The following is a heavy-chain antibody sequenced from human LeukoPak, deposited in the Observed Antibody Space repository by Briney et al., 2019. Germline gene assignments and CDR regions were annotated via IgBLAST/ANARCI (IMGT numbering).Heavy chain of an antibody. Sequence: SETLSFTCTVSGGSISSYYWSWIRQPAGKGLEWIGRIYTSGSTNYNPSLKSRVTMSVDTSKNQFSLKLSSVTAADTAVYYCARTHDYGDFYYFDYWGQGTLVTVSS. CDR2: IYTSGST. V-gene: IGHV4-4*07. D-gene: IGHD4-17*01. CDR3: ARTHDYGDFYYFDY. CDR1: GGSISSYY. J-gene: IGHJ4*02.